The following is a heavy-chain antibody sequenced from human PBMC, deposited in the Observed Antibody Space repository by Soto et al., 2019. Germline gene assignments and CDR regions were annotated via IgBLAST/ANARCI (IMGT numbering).Heavy chain of an antibody. V-gene: IGHV1-69*01. Sequence: QVQLVQSGAEVKKPGSSVKVSCRASGGTFSSYAVSWVRQAPGQGLEWMGVIIPLLNTPKYVQKFQGRVTITADASATTAYMELSSLRSEDTAVYYCASESSSPNYYYYGMDVWGQGTTVTVSS. CDR2: IIPLLNTP. CDR1: GGTFSSYA. J-gene: IGHJ6*02. D-gene: IGHD6-6*01. CDR3: ASESSSPNYYYYGMDV.